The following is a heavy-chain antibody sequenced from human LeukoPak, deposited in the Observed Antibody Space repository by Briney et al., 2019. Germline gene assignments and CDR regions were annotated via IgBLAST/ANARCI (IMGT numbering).Heavy chain of an antibody. CDR1: GFTLRSYA. CDR3: AKESGYMDV. CDR2: ISSGSSTI. J-gene: IGHJ6*03. V-gene: IGHV3-48*04. Sequence: GGSLRLSCACSGFTLRSYAMSWVRQAPGKGLEWVSYISSGSSTIYYADSVKGRFSSSRDNAKNSLYLQMNSLRAEHTAVYYCAKESGYMDVWGKGTTVTVSS. D-gene: IGHD3-3*01.